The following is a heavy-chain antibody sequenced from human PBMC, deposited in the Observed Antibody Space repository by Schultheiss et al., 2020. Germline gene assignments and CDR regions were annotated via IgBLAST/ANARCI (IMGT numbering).Heavy chain of an antibody. V-gene: IGHV4-61*01. D-gene: IGHD6-6*01. Sequence: SATMSLTCTVSGYSISSGYYWSWIRQHPGKGLEWIGYIYYSGSTNYNPSLKSRVTISVDTSKNQFSLKLSSVTAADTAVYYCARRYSSSSPREYYYYYMDVWGTGTTVTVAS. CDR1: GYSISSGYY. CDR2: IYYSGST. J-gene: IGHJ6*03. CDR3: ARRYSSSSPREYYYYYMDV.